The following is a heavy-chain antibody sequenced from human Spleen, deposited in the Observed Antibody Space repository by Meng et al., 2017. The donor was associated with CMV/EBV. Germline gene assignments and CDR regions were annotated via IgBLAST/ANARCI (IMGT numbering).Heavy chain of an antibody. Sequence: LSLTCAASGFTFSSYAMSWVRQAPGKGLEWVSAISGSGGSTYYADSVKGRFTISRDNSKNTLYLQMNSLRAEDTAVYYCAKSEGYCSGGSCSPFDYWGQGTLVTVSS. CDR3: AKSEGYCSGGSCSPFDY. V-gene: IGHV3-23*01. CDR2: ISGSGGST. J-gene: IGHJ4*02. CDR1: GFTFSSYA. D-gene: IGHD2-15*01.